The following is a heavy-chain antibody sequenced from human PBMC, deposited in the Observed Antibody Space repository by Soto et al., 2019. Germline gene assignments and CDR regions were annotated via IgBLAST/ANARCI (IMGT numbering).Heavy chain of an antibody. CDR1: GFTFSSYD. D-gene: IGHD4-17*01. Sequence: EVQLVESGGGLVQPGGSLRLSCAASGFTFSSYDMHWVRQATGKGLEWVSAIGTAGDTYYPGSVKGRFTISRENAKNSLYLQMNSLRAEDTAVYYCARDLFDGDYYYGMDVWGQGTTVTVSS. V-gene: IGHV3-13*01. J-gene: IGHJ6*02. CDR2: IGTAGDT. CDR3: ARDLFDGDYYYGMDV.